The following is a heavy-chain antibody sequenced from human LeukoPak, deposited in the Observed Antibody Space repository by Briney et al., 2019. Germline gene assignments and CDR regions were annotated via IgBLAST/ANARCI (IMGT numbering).Heavy chain of an antibody. CDR1: GGSISSGNYY. D-gene: IGHD3-22*01. CDR3: ARLGDGSSGYYYGGFDY. CDR2: IYYSGST. J-gene: IGHJ4*02. Sequence: SETLSLTCTVSGGSISSGNYYWSWIRQPPGKGLEWIGSIYYSGSTYYNPSLKSRVTISVDTSKNQFSLKLSSVTAADTAVYYCARLGDGSSGYYYGGFDYWGQGTLVTVSS. V-gene: IGHV4-39*01.